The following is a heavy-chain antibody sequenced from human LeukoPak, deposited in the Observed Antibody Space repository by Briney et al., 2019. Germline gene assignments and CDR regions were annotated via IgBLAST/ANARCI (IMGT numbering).Heavy chain of an antibody. CDR2: ISYDGSNK. Sequence: GGSLRLSCAASGFTFSSYGMHWVHQAPGKGLEWVAVISYDGSNKYYADSVKGRFTISRDNAKNSLYLQMNSLRAEDTALYYCAKDIGVYGSGNLDAFDIWGQGTMVTVSS. J-gene: IGHJ3*02. D-gene: IGHD3-10*01. CDR1: GFTFSSYG. V-gene: IGHV3-30*18. CDR3: AKDIGVYGSGNLDAFDI.